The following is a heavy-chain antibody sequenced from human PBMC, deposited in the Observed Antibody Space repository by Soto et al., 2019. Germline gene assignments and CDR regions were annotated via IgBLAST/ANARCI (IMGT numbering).Heavy chain of an antibody. CDR2: MNPYNGNT. Sequence: ASVKVSCKASGYTFTTYAIHWVRQVTGQGLEWMGWMNPYNGNTGSTQKFQGRVTMTRNTSISTVYMELTSLRSEDTAVYYCARRKERSGPHYFDYWGQGSLVTVSS. D-gene: IGHD6-25*01. J-gene: IGHJ4*02. V-gene: IGHV1-8*01. CDR1: GYTFTTYA. CDR3: ARRKERSGPHYFDY.